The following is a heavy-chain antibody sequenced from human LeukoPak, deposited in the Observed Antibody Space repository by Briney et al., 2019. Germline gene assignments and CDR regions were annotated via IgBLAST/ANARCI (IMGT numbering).Heavy chain of an antibody. J-gene: IGHJ6*03. CDR2: INHSGST. CDR1: GGSFSGYY. V-gene: IGHV4-34*01. Sequence: SETLSLTCAVYGGSFSGYYWSWIRQPPGKGLEWIGEINHSGSTNYNPSLKSRVTISVDTSKNQFSLKLSSVTAADTAVYYCGRPGYYYYMDVWGKGTTVTVSS. CDR3: GRPGYYYYMDV.